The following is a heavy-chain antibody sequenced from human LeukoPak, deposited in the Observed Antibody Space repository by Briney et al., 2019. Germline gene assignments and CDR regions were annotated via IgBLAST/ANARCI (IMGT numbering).Heavy chain of an antibody. CDR3: ARGTLVRSSWSSFDP. CDR2: IYSGGST. V-gene: IGHV3-53*01. Sequence: GGSLRLSCAASGFTVSSNYMSWVRQAPGKGLGWVSVIYSGGSTYYADSVKGRFTISRDNSKNTLYLQMNSLRAEDTAVYYCARGTLVRSSWSSFDPWGQRTLVTVSS. CDR1: GFTVSSNY. J-gene: IGHJ5*02. D-gene: IGHD6-13*01.